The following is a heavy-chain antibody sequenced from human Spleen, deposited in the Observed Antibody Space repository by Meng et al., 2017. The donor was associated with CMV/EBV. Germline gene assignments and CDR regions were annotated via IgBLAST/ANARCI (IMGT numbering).Heavy chain of an antibody. V-gene: IGHV3-30*18. D-gene: IGHD1-1*01. CDR3: AKDDSGTIDY. Sequence: GAVVGLGGGFVQPGRSLRLSRVGFGFTFSRYGMHWVRQSAGKGLEWVAVISNDGRNKQYVDSVKGRLTISRDNSKNTLYLQMNSLKIEDTGIYYCAKDDSGTIDYWGQGTLVTVSS. J-gene: IGHJ4*02. CDR2: ISNDGRNK. CDR1: GFTFSRYG.